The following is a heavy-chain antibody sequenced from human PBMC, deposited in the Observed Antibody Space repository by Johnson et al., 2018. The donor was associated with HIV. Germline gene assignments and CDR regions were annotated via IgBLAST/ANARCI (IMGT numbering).Heavy chain of an antibody. CDR3: ARDPTTQDSRLTGDFGAFDI. D-gene: IGHD7-27*01. CDR1: GFSIDDYA. CDR2: IHWNGGST. Sequence: VQLVESGGGVVRPGGSLRLSCAAFGFSIDDYAMSWVRQVPGKGLEWVSGIHWNGGSTNSAASVKGRFVISRDNARNPLYLHMNGLTVEDTALYFCARDPTTQDSRLTGDFGAFDIWGQGTMVTVSS. V-gene: IGHV3-20*04. J-gene: IGHJ3*02.